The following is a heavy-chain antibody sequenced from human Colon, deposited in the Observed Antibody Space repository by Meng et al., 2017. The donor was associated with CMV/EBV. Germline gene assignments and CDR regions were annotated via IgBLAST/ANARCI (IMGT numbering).Heavy chain of an antibody. CDR1: GFMFSYYW. Sequence: GESLKISCEGSGFMFSYYWMTWVRQAPGKGLEWVANIKPDGSEQYYVDSVKGRFTISRDNSQNTLYLQMNSLGADDTAIYYCAKSTPDHFDYYFGARAQGILVTVSS. CDR3: AKSTPDHFDYYFGA. J-gene: IGHJ5*02. V-gene: IGHV3-7*03. D-gene: IGHD3-9*01. CDR2: IKPDGSEQ.